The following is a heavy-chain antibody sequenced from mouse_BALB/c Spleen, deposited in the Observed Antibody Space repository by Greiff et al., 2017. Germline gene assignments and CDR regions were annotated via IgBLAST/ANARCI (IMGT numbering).Heavy chain of an antibody. D-gene: IGHD2-1*01. CDR2: ISSGSSTI. Sequence: EVKLVESGGGLVQPGGSRKLSCAASGFTFSSFGMHWVRQAPEKGLEWVAYISSGSSTIYYADTVKGRFTISRDNPKNTLFLQMTSLRSEDTAMYYCARVDYGNYVFAYWGQGTLVTVSA. CDR3: ARVDYGNYVFAY. CDR1: GFTFSSFG. J-gene: IGHJ3*01. V-gene: IGHV5-17*02.